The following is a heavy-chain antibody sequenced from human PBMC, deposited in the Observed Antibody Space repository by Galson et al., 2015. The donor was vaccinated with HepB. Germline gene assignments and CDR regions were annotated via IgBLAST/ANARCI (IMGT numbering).Heavy chain of an antibody. D-gene: IGHD3-22*01. CDR3: ARNRREELYYDNQNDAFDI. Sequence: SLRLSCAASGFTFSSYEMNWVRQAPGKGLEWVSYISSSGSTIYYADSVRGRFTISRDNAKNSLYLQMNSLRAEDTAVYYCARNRREELYYDNQNDAFDIWGQGTMVTVSS. V-gene: IGHV3-48*03. CDR2: ISSSGSTI. CDR1: GFTFSSYE. J-gene: IGHJ3*02.